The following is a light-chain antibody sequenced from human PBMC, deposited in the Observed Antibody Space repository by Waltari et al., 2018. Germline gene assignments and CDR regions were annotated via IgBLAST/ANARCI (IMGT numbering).Light chain of an antibody. J-gene: IGKJ1*01. CDR3: QQYGSAHWT. CDR2: GAS. V-gene: IGKV3-20*01. Sequence: ENVLRQSPGTLSLSPGESATLSCRASHSVTSNYLAWYQQKPGRAPRLLIYGASSRATGIPDRFTGSGSGTDFALTISRLEPEDFAVYYCQQYGSAHWTFGQGTKVEVK. CDR1: HSVTSNY.